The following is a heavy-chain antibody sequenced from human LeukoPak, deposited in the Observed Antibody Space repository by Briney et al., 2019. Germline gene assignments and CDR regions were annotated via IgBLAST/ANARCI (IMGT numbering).Heavy chain of an antibody. Sequence: SETLSLTCTASGGSISSYYWSWIRQPPGKGLEWIGYIYYSGSTNYNPSLKSRVTISVDTSKNQFSLKLSSVTAADTAVYYCARQAVPAAKKNWFDPWGQGTLVTVSS. CDR2: IYYSGST. CDR3: ARQAVPAAKKNWFDP. J-gene: IGHJ5*02. V-gene: IGHV4-59*01. D-gene: IGHD2-2*01. CDR1: GGSISSYY.